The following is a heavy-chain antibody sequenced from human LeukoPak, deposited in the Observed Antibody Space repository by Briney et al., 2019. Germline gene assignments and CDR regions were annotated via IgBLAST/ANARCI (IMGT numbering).Heavy chain of an antibody. Sequence: PGGSLRLSCSASGFTFSTYAMHWVRQAPGKGLEYVSAISSNGDITYYAESVKGRFTISRDNSKNTLYFQMSSLRTEDTAVYYCVKGGGWSPTIWFDPWGQGTLVIVSS. J-gene: IGHJ5*02. CDR2: ISSNGDIT. CDR1: GFTFSTYA. CDR3: VKGGGWSPTIWFDP. D-gene: IGHD3-16*01. V-gene: IGHV3-64D*06.